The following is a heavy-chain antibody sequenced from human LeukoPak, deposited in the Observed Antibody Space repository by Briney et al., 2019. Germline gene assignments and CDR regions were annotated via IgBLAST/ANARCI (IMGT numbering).Heavy chain of an antibody. CDR2: IYYSGST. Sequence: PSETLSLTCTVSGYSISSGYYWGWIRQPPGKGLEWIGSIYYSGSTYYNPSLKSRVTISVDTSKNQFSLKLSSVTAADTAVYYCARGGTVTTLHYYYYMDVWGKGTTVTVSS. CDR1: GYSISSGYY. D-gene: IGHD4-17*01. V-gene: IGHV4-38-2*02. J-gene: IGHJ6*03. CDR3: ARGGTVTTLHYYYYMDV.